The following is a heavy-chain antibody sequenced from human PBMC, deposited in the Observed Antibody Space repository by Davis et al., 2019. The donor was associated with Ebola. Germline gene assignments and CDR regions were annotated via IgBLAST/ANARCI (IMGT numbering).Heavy chain of an antibody. CDR1: GYSFTTYW. J-gene: IGHJ4*02. V-gene: IGHV5-51*01. CDR3: ARQEALYGSIDN. D-gene: IGHD6-13*01. CDR2: IYSGDPDT. Sequence: GESLKTSCKGSGYSFTTYWLAWVRQMPGKGLEWKGIIYSGDPDTRYRPSFEGQVTISVDRSINTAYLQWSSLKASDSAMYYCARQEALYGSIDNWGQGTLVTVSS.